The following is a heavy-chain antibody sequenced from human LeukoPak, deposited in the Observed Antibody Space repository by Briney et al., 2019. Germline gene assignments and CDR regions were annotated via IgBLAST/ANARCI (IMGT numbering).Heavy chain of an antibody. CDR1: GFTFSVAA. CDR2: IGASGESP. CDR3: AKDIQLST. V-gene: IGHV3-23*01. D-gene: IGHD5-24*01. J-gene: IGHJ3*01. Sequence: GGSLRLSFAASGFTFSVAAMTWVRQAPGKGLEWVSLIGASGESPYYADSVKGGSTNYRDNSKNTLSLQMNSLRVEDTAMYFCAKDIQLSTWGLGTMVTVSS.